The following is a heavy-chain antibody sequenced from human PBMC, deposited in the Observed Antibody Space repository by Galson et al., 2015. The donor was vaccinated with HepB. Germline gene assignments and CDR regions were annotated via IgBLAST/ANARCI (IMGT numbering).Heavy chain of an antibody. D-gene: IGHD3-22*01. V-gene: IGHV1-3*01. CDR3: ARAYYYDSSGYYYVTARYYYMDV. J-gene: IGHJ6*03. CDR2: INAGNGNT. CDR1: GYTFTSYA. Sequence: SVKVSCKASGYTFTSYAMHWVRQAPGQRLEWMGWINAGNGNTKYSQKFQGRVTIIRDTSASTAYMELSSLRPEDTAVYYCARAYYYDSSGYYYVTARYYYMDVWGKGTTVTVSS.